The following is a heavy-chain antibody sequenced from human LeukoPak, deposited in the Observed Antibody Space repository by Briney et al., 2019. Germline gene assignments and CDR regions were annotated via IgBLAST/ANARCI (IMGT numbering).Heavy chain of an antibody. CDR3: ARGPPWIQLWNYYYYGMDV. CDR1: GYTFTSYG. Sequence: GASVTVSCKASGYTFTSYGISWVRQAPGQGLEWMGWISAYNGNTNYAQKLQGRVTMTTDTSTSTAYMELRSLRSDDTAVYYCARGPPWIQLWNYYYYGMDVWGQGTTVTVSS. D-gene: IGHD5-18*01. J-gene: IGHJ6*02. V-gene: IGHV1-18*01. CDR2: ISAYNGNT.